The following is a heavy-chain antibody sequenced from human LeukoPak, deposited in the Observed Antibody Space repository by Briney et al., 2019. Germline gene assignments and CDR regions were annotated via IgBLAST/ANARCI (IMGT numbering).Heavy chain of an antibody. CDR3: ARYLESGWYPDAFDI. CDR2: INHSGST. J-gene: IGHJ3*02. CDR1: GGSFSGYY. D-gene: IGHD6-19*01. Sequence: SETLSLTCAVYGGSFSGYYWSWIRQPPGKGLEWIGEINHSGSTNYNPSLKSRVTMSVDTSKNQFSLKLSSVTAADTAVYYCARYLESGWYPDAFDIWGQGTMVTVSS. V-gene: IGHV4-34*10.